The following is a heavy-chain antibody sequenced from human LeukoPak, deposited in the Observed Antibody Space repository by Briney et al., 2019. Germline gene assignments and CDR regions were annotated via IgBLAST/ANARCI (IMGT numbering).Heavy chain of an antibody. V-gene: IGHV4-4*02. J-gene: IGHJ4*02. CDR1: GGSISTTNW. Sequence: SETLSLTCGVSGGSISTTNWWSWVRQPPEQGLEWVGEISLTGRTNYNPSLNGRVTMSLDESSNQLSLKLTSVTAADTAVYYCAREGGPYRPLDYSGQGTLVTVAS. CDR3: AREGGPYRPLDY. CDR2: ISLTGRT.